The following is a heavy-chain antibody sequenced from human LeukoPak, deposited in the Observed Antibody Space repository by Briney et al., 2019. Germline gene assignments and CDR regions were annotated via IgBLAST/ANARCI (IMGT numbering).Heavy chain of an antibody. CDR3: ASTSGYCSGGNCYSAFDY. CDR2: IYYSGST. J-gene: IGHJ4*02. V-gene: IGHV4-59*02. D-gene: IGHD2-15*01. Sequence: PSETLSLTCTVSGGSVSTYYWNWIRQPPGKGLGWIGYIYYSGSTNYNPSLKSRLTISVDTSNNQFSLKLSSVTAADTAVYYCASTSGYCSGGNCYSAFDYWGQGTLVTVSS. CDR1: GGSVSTYY.